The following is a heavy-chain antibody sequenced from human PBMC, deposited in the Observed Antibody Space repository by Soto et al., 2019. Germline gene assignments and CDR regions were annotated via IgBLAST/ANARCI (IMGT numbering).Heavy chain of an antibody. CDR1: GGSISSGGYS. Sequence: QLQLQESGSGLVKPSQTLSLTCAVSGGSISSGGYSWSWIRQPPGKGLGWIAYIYHSGSTYYNPSLTGRVTISVDGSKIQFSLKLSSVTAAHTAVYYCARGPDYWGQCTLVTVSS. J-gene: IGHJ4*02. CDR3: ARGPDY. CDR2: IYHSGST. V-gene: IGHV4-30-2*01.